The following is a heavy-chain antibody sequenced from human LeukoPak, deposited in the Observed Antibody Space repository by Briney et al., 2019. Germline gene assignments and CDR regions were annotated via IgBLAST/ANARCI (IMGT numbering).Heavy chain of an antibody. J-gene: IGHJ3*02. CDR3: VRGLGNYDSSGYYYWRGAFDI. CDR1: GGTFSSYA. V-gene: IGHV1-69*05. Sequence: SVKVSCKASGGTFSSYAISWVRQAPGQGLEWMGGIIPIFGTANYAQKLQGRVTITTDESMSTAYMELSSLRSEATAVYYCVRGLGNYDSSGYYYWRGAFDIWGQGTMVTVSS. D-gene: IGHD3-22*01. CDR2: IIPIFGTA.